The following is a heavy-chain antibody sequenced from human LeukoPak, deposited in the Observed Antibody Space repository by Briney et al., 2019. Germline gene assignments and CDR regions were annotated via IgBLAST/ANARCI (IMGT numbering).Heavy chain of an antibody. J-gene: IGHJ4*02. D-gene: IGHD3-10*01. V-gene: IGHV1-18*01. CDR2: ISAYNGNT. CDR3: ARSVYYYGSGSYYPGY. CDR1: GYTFTSYG. Sequence: GASVKVSCKASGYTFTSYGISWVRQAPGQGLEWMGWISAYNGNTNYAQKLQGRVTMTTDTSTSTACMELRSLRSDDTAVYYCARSVYYYGSGSYYPGYWGQGTLVTVSS.